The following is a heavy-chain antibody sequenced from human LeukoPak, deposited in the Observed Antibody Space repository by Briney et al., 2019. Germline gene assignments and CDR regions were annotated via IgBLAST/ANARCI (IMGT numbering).Heavy chain of an antibody. CDR3: AGSRGLTYYYDSSGYGY. V-gene: IGHV3-23*01. J-gene: IGHJ4*02. D-gene: IGHD3-22*01. Sequence: PGGSLRLSCAASGFTFSSYAMSWIRQAPGKGLEWVSAISGSGGSTYYADSVKGRFTISRDNSKNTLYLQMNSLRAEDTAVYYCAGSRGLTYYYDSSGYGYWGQGTLVTVSS. CDR2: ISGSGGST. CDR1: GFTFSSYA.